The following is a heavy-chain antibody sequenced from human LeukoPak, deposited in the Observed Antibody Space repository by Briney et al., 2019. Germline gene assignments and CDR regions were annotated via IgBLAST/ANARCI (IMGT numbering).Heavy chain of an antibody. CDR3: AKDGFRGYWNAGSCYPFDP. Sequence: GGSLRLSCAASGFTFSNYAMSWVRQAPGRGLEWVSTIDGSNTNTYYADSVKGRFTISRDNSKNTLYLQINSLRAEDTALYFCAKDGFRGYWNAGSCYPFDPWGQGTLVTVSS. CDR2: IDGSNTNT. V-gene: IGHV3-23*01. D-gene: IGHD2-15*01. J-gene: IGHJ5*02. CDR1: GFTFSNYA.